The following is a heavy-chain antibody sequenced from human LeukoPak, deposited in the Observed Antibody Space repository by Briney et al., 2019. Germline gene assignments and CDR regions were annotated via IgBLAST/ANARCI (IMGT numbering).Heavy chain of an antibody. CDR1: GFTFSSFG. Sequence: GGSLRLSCAASGFTFSSFGMHWVRQGPGKGLEWVAVIWYDGSNKYYADSVQGRFTISRDNSKNTLYLQMNSLRAEDTAVYYCARDGDITPTDVWGQGTTVTVSS. CDR2: IWYDGSNK. V-gene: IGHV3-33*01. CDR3: ARDGDITPTDV. J-gene: IGHJ6*02. D-gene: IGHD2-15*01.